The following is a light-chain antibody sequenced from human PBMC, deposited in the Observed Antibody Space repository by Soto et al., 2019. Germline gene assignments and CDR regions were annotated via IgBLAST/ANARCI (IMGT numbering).Light chain of an antibody. Sequence: DLQMTQSPSSLSASVGDRVTITCRASQDIRNALTWYQQKPGNAPRRLIYTASTLQSGVPPRFSGSGSGTEFTLTVSSLQSEDFATYYCLQHNGYPWTFGQGTKVEI. CDR2: TAS. CDR3: LQHNGYPWT. J-gene: IGKJ1*01. V-gene: IGKV1-17*01. CDR1: QDIRNA.